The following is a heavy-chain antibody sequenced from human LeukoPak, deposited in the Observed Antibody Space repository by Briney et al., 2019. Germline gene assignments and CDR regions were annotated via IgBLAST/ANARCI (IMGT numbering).Heavy chain of an antibody. D-gene: IGHD1-26*01. CDR1: GYTFTSYG. J-gene: IGHJ4*02. Sequence: GASVKVSCKASGYTFTSYGISWGRQAPGQGLEWMGIINPSGGSTSYAQSFQGRVTMTSDTSTSTVYMELSSLRSEDTAVYFCARRKYYSGGYYFDYWGQGTLVTVSS. CDR3: ARRKYYSGGYYFDY. CDR2: INPSGGST. V-gene: IGHV1-46*01.